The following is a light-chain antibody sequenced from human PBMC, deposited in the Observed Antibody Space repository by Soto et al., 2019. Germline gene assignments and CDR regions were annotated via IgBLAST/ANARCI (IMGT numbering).Light chain of an antibody. CDR1: QSINNRY. CDR2: AAS. CDR3: QQFGSSPGFT. Sequence: EIVLTQSPGTLSLSPGERATLSCRASQSINNRYLAWYQQKSGQAPRLLIYAASSRATGIPDRFSGSGSGTDFTLTISRLEPEDFALYYCQQFGSSPGFTFGPGTKVYIK. V-gene: IGKV3-20*01. J-gene: IGKJ3*01.